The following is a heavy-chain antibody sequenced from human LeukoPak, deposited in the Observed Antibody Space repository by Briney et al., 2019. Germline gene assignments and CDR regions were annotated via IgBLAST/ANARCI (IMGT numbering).Heavy chain of an antibody. J-gene: IGHJ5*02. CDR3: ASRYYCSSSSCPNWFDP. CDR1: GYTFTSYA. Sequence: ASVKVSCKASGYTFTSYAMHWVRQAPGQRLEWMGWIYAGNGNTKYSQTFQGRVTITRDTSASTAYMVLSSLRSEDTAVYCGASRYYCSSSSCPNWFDPWGQGTLVTVSS. V-gene: IGHV1-3*01. D-gene: IGHD2-2*01. CDR2: IYAGNGNT.